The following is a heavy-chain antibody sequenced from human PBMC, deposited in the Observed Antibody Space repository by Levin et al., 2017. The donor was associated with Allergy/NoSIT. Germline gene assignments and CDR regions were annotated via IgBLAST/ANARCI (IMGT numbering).Heavy chain of an antibody. J-gene: IGHJ4*02. CDR2: IRSKGYGGTT. CDR1: GFTFGDYA. V-gene: IGHV3-49*04. Sequence: PGGSLRLSCTASGFTFGDYAMSWVRQAPGKGLEWVGLIRSKGYGGTTEYSASVKGRFTISIDDSKRIAYLQMNSLKSEDTALYCCARGQWLATSHSGYYFQLDYWSQGTLVTVSS. CDR3: ARGQWLATSHSGYYFQLDY. D-gene: IGHD6-19*01.